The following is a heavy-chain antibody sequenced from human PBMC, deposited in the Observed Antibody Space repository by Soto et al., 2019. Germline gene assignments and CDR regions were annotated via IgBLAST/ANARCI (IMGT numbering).Heavy chain of an antibody. CDR1: GFTFSDYY. D-gene: IGHD4-17*01. J-gene: IGHJ4*02. CDR3: ARDVDADFRTDFDY. V-gene: IGHV3-11*01. CDR2: ISGNGEII. Sequence: GGSLRLSCAASGFTFSDYYIHWIRRAPGKGLEWISYISGNGEIIQYAASARGRFTISRDNAENSVYLEMDSLRAEDTALYYCARDVDADFRTDFDYWGRGALVTVSS.